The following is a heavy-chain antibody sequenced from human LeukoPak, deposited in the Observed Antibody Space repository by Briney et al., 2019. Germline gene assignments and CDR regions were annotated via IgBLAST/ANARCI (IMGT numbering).Heavy chain of an antibody. CDR2: TKPDGTAE. CDR3: ARDGGLHTNFDY. D-gene: IGHD2-15*01. CDR1: GFTFRHYW. J-gene: IGHJ4*02. V-gene: IGHV3-7*01. Sequence: GGSLRLSCAASGFTFRHYWLGWVREAPGKGLEWVANTKPDGTAEYYADSVRGRFTTSRDNANNFLYLRMNSLRGDDTAVYSCARDGGLHTNFDYWGQGTLVTVSS.